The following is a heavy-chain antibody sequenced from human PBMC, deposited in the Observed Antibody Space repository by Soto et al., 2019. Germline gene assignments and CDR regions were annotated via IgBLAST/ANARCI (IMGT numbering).Heavy chain of an antibody. CDR3: ARGPPQDY. V-gene: IGHV3-21*01. CDR2: ISSSSSYI. CDR1: GFTFSSYS. Sequence: TGGSQRLSYAASGFTFSSYSVNWVRQAPGKGLEWVSSISSSSSYIYYADAVKGRFTISRDNAKNSLYLQMNSLRAEDTAVYYCARGPPQDYWGQGTLVTVSS. J-gene: IGHJ4*02.